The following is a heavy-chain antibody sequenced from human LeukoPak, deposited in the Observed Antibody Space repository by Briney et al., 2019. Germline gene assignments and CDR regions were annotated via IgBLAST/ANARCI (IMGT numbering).Heavy chain of an antibody. CDR3: ARGAARAYYMDV. CDR2: INTDGSTT. V-gene: IGHV3-74*01. J-gene: IGHJ6*03. Sequence: GGSLRLSCAASGFAVSDNYMTWVRQTPGKGLMWVSRINTDGSTTNYADSVKGRFTISRDYAKNTVYLQMNSLRAEDTAVYYCARGAARAYYMDVWGKGTTVTVSS. CDR1: GFAVSDNY. D-gene: IGHD6-6*01.